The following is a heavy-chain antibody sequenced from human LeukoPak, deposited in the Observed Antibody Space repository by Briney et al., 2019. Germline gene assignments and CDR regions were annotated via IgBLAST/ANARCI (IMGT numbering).Heavy chain of an antibody. CDR1: GFTFSTYW. J-gene: IGHJ4*02. V-gene: IGHV3-7*01. CDR3: AKVAHYYYGSESYYFFEH. Sequence: GGSLRLSCAASGFTFSTYWMNWFRQTPGKGLEWVAKIKADGGEKDHVASVKGRFTISRDNAKNSLYLQMNSLRVEDTAIYYCAKVAHYYYGSESYYFFEHWGQGTPVTASS. CDR2: IKADGGEK. D-gene: IGHD3-10*01.